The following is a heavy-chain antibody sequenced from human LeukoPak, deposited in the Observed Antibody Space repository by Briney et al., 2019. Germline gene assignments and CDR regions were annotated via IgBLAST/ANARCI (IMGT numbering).Heavy chain of an antibody. CDR1: GGSISSYY. D-gene: IGHD1-26*01. V-gene: IGHV4-59*01. CDR3: ASAVGATSYAFDI. Sequence: SETLSLTCTVSGGSISSYYWSWIRQPTGKGLEWIGFIYYSGSTSYNPPLKSRVTISVDTSKNQFSLKLSSVTAADTAVYYCASAVGATSYAFDIWGQGTMVTVSS. J-gene: IGHJ3*02. CDR2: IYYSGST.